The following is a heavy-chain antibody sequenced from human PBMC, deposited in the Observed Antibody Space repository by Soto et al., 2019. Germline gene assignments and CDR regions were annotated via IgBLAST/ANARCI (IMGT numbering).Heavy chain of an antibody. Sequence: GESLKISCKGSGYSFTSYWIGWVRQMPGKGLEWMGIIYPGDSDTRYSPSFQGQVTISADKSISTAYLQWSSLKASDTAMYYCARSPDLDYGDDNWFDPWGQGTLVTVSS. CDR2: IYPGDSDT. CDR3: ARSPDLDYGDDNWFDP. J-gene: IGHJ5*02. CDR1: GYSFTSYW. V-gene: IGHV5-51*01. D-gene: IGHD4-17*01.